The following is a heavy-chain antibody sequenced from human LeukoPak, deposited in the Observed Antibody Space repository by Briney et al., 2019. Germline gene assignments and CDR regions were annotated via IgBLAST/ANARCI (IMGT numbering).Heavy chain of an antibody. D-gene: IGHD3-10*01. CDR3: AKGNESLLWFGELSLDY. CDR2: ISGSGGST. Sequence: TGGSLRLSCAASGFIVSSNYMNWVRQAPGKGLEWVSAISGSGGSTYYADSVKGRFTISRDNSKNTLYLQMNSLRAEDTAVYYCAKGNESLLWFGELSLDYWGQGTLVTVSS. CDR1: GFIVSSNY. V-gene: IGHV3-23*01. J-gene: IGHJ4*02.